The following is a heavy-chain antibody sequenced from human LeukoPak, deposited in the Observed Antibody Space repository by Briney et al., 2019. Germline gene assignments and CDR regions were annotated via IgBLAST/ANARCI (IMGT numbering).Heavy chain of an antibody. CDR3: ARVLDSSGYYYHGAFDI. Sequence: GASVKVSCKASGGTFSSYAISWVRQAPGQGLEWMGGIIPIFGTANYAQKFQGRVTMTRDMSTSTVYMELSSLRSEDTAVYSCARVLDSSGYYYHGAFDIWGQGTMVTDSS. CDR1: GGTFSSYA. V-gene: IGHV1-69*05. D-gene: IGHD3-22*01. CDR2: IIPIFGTA. J-gene: IGHJ3*02.